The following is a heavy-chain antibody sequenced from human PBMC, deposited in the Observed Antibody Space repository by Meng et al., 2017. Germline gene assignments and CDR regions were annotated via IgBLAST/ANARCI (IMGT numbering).Heavy chain of an antibody. CDR2: ISGDGSIP. V-gene: IGHV3-74*01. CDR1: GFSFNNYW. CDR3: LDEAPRSDY. Sequence: EVQWVDVGCGLVQPGGSLRLFCAASGFSFNNYWMHWVRQVPGKGLVWVSRISGDGSIPNYADSVKGRFTISRDNAKNTLYLQMNSLRPEDTAVYYCLDEAPRSDYWGQGSLVTVSS. J-gene: IGHJ4*02. D-gene: IGHD1-1*01.